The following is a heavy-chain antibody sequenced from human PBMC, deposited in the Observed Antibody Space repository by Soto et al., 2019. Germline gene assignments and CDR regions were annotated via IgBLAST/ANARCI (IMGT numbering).Heavy chain of an antibody. J-gene: IGHJ6*02. V-gene: IGHV1-2*04. CDR2: INPNSGGT. D-gene: IGHD1-7*01. Sequence: GASVKVSCKASGYTFTGYYMHWVRQAPGQGLEWMGWINPNSGGTNYAQKFQGWVTMTRDTSISTAYMELSRLRSDDTAVYYCARDEVITGTTGMDYYYGMDVWGQGTTVTVSS. CDR1: GYTFTGYY. CDR3: ARDEVITGTTGMDYYYGMDV.